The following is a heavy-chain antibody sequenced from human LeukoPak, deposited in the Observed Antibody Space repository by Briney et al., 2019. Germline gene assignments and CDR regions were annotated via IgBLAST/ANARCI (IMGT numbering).Heavy chain of an antibody. Sequence: PRASLRLSCAASGFTFSSYAMTWVRQAPGKGLEWVSGISGSGGSTYYADSVKGRFTISRDNSKNTLYLQMNSLRAEDTAVYYCAKGLTIFGWGQGTLDTVSS. CDR1: GFTFSSYA. D-gene: IGHD3-3*01. J-gene: IGHJ4*02. CDR3: AKGLTIFG. V-gene: IGHV3-23*01. CDR2: ISGSGGST.